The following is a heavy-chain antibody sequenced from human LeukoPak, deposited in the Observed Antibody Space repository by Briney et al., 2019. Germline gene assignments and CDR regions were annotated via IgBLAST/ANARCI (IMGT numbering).Heavy chain of an antibody. CDR2: IYYSGST. V-gene: IGHV4-59*01. CDR1: GGSISSYY. D-gene: IGHD3-10*01. J-gene: IGHJ4*02. Sequence: SETLSLTCTVSGGSISSYYWSWIRQPPGKGLEWIGYIYYSGSTNYNPSLKSRVTISVDTSKNQFSLKLSSVTAADTAVYYCARAHYGSGGFDYWGQGTLVTVSS. CDR3: ARAHYGSGGFDY.